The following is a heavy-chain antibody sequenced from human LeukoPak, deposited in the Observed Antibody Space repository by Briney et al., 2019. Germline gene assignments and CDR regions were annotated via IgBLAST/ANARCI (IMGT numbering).Heavy chain of an antibody. CDR3: ARDLGAYCGGDCSYGMDV. CDR1: GGSFSGYY. V-gene: IGHV4-34*01. CDR2: INHSGST. D-gene: IGHD2-21*02. Sequence: PSETLSLTCAVYGGSFSGYYWSWIRQPPGKGLEWIGEINHSGSTNYNPSLKSRVTISVDTSKNQFSLKLTSVTAADTAVYNCARDLGAYCGGDCSYGMDVWGQGTTVTVSS. J-gene: IGHJ6*02.